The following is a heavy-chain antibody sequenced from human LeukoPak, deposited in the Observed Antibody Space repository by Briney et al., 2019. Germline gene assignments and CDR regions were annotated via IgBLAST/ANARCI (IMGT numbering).Heavy chain of an antibody. CDR2: ITAYNGNT. CDR1: GYTFTSYG. V-gene: IGHV1-18*01. Sequence: ASVWVSCKASGYTFTSYGISWVRQAPGQGLEWMGWITAYNGNTNYAQKLQGRVTMTTDTSTSTAYMELRSLRSDDTAVYYCARDSVHCSSTSCYLVAPPPDYYYYGMDVWGQGTTVTVSS. D-gene: IGHD2-2*01. CDR3: ARDSVHCSSTSCYLVAPPPDYYYYGMDV. J-gene: IGHJ6*02.